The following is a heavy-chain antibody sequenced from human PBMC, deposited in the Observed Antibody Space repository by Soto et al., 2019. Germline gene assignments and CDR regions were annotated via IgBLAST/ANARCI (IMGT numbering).Heavy chain of an antibody. CDR1: RFTFGGYA. CDR3: AKAARDGGGNCYSSYFDS. J-gene: IGHJ4*02. Sequence: GGSLRLSCSASRFTFGGYAMSWVRQAPGKGLEWVSGITGNAANTVYADSVKGRFTISRDNSKNALYLQLNSLRAEDTAVYFCAKAARDGGGNCYSSYFDSWVQGALVTV. D-gene: IGHD2-21*02. V-gene: IGHV3-23*01. CDR2: ITGNAANT.